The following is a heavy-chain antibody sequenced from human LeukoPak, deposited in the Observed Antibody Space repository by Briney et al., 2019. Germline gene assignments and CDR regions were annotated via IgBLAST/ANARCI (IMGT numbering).Heavy chain of an antibody. CDR1: GGSITIHY. CDR2: IYDGRNT. V-gene: IGHV4-59*11. CDR3: ARVSWNGGFDP. D-gene: IGHD1-1*01. J-gene: IGHJ5*02. Sequence: SETLSLTCTVSGGSITIHYWSWIRQPPGKGLEWIGYIYDGRNTNYNPSLKSRVTISVDTSKNQFSLKLSSVTAADTAVYYCARVSWNGGFDPWGQGTLVTVSS.